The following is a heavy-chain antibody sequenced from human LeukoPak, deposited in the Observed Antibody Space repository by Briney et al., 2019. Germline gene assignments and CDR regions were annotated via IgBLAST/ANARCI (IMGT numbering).Heavy chain of an antibody. CDR1: GFTFSSYA. V-gene: IGHV3-23*01. J-gene: IGHJ4*02. D-gene: IGHD6-13*01. CDR3: AKDPSSSWAWGGY. Sequence: GGSLRLSCAASGFTFSSYAMSWVSQAPGKGLEWVSAISGSGGSTYYADSVKGRFTISRDNSKNTLYLQMNSLRAEDTAVYYCAKDPSSSWAWGGYWGQGTLVTVSS. CDR2: ISGSGGST.